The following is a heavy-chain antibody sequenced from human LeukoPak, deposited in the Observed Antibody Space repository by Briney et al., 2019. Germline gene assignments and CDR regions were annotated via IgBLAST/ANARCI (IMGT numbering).Heavy chain of an antibody. V-gene: IGHV3-23*01. D-gene: IGHD1-26*01. CDR2: ISGSGGST. J-gene: IGHJ4*02. Sequence: QPGGSLRLSCAASGFTFSSYAMSWVRQAPGKGLEWVSAISGSGGSTYYADSVKGRFTISRDNSKNTLYLQMGSLRAEDMDVYYCARVGIVGDEASFEYWGQGTLVTVSS. CDR3: ARVGIVGDEASFEY. CDR1: GFTFSSYA.